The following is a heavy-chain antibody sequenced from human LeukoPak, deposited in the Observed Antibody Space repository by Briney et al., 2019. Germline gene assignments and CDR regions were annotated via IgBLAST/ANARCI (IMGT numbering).Heavy chain of an antibody. D-gene: IGHD2-15*01. CDR2: INHSGST. CDR3: ARGRYCSADICSGGDAFDI. J-gene: IGHJ3*02. CDR1: GGSFSGYY. V-gene: IGHV4-34*01. Sequence: SETLSLTCAVYGGSFSGYYWSWIRQPLGKGLEWIGEINHSGSTNYNPSLKSRVTISVDTSKNQFSLKLSSVTAADTAVYYCARGRYCSADICSGGDAFDIWGQGTMVSVSS.